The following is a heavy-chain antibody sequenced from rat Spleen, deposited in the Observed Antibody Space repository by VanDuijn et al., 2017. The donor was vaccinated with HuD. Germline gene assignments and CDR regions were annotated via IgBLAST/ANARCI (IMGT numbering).Heavy chain of an antibody. Sequence: EVQLVESGGGLVQPGRSMKLSCAASGFTFSNYDMAWVRQAPKKGLEWVATISYDGSSTNYRDSVKGRFTISRDNAKSTLYLQMDSLRSEDTATYYCARQYYDGYYWYFDFWGPGTMVTVSS. V-gene: IGHV5-7*01. CDR3: ARQYYDGYYWYFDF. J-gene: IGHJ1*01. CDR2: ISYDGSST. D-gene: IGHD1-12*03. CDR1: GFTFSNYD.